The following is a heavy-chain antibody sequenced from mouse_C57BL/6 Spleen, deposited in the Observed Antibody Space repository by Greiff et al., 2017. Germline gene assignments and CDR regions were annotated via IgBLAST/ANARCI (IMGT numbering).Heavy chain of an antibody. J-gene: IGHJ4*01. Sequence: QVQLQQPGAELVKPGASVKLSCKASGYTFTSYWMHWVKQRPGQGLEWIGMIHPNSVSTNYNEKFKSKATLTVDKSSSTAYMQLSSLTSEDSAVYYCARYPYITTVVLDAMDYWGQGTSVTVSS. CDR2: IHPNSVST. CDR3: ARYPYITTVVLDAMDY. CDR1: GYTFTSYW. V-gene: IGHV1-64*01. D-gene: IGHD1-1*01.